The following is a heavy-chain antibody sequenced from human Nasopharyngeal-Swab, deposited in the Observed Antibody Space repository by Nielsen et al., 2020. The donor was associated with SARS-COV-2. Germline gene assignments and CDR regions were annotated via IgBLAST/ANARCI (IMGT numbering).Heavy chain of an antibody. CDR3: IYRPLDV. CDR1: GFSLSTSAVA. J-gene: IGHJ6*02. Sequence: SGPTLVKPTQTLTLTCTFSGFSLSTSAVAVRWIPQPPGKALEWLALIYWDDSKRHSPSLKSRLTITKDTSKNQVVLTMTNVDPVDTATYYCIYRPLDVWGQGTTVTVSS. CDR2: IYWDDSK. V-gene: IGHV2-5*02.